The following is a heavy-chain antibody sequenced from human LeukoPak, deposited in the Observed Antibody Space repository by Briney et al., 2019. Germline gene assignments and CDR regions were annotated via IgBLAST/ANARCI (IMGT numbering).Heavy chain of an antibody. CDR1: GFTFNNYA. CDR3: ARACSGGSCYLSAFDI. V-gene: IGHV3-23*01. CDR2: ISDGGGST. Sequence: QPGGSLRLSCVASGFTFNNYAMSGVRQPPGRGLEWVSAISDGGGSTYYADSVKGRFTISRDNSKNTLYLQINSLRAEDTAVYYCARACSGGSCYLSAFDIWGQGTMVTVSS. J-gene: IGHJ3*02. D-gene: IGHD2-15*01.